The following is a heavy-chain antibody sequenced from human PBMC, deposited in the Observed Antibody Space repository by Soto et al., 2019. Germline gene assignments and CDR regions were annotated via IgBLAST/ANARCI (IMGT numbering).Heavy chain of an antibody. CDR3: AKATTLTTKVSYDS. Sequence: GGSLRLSCAASGFTFSSYAMSWVRQAPGKGLEWVSAISVNGGTTYYADSVKGRFTISRDNSMNILYLQMNTLRAEDTAIYYCAKATTLTTKVSYDSWGQGTLVTVSS. J-gene: IGHJ4*02. V-gene: IGHV3-23*01. D-gene: IGHD4-17*01. CDR1: GFTFSSYA. CDR2: ISVNGGTT.